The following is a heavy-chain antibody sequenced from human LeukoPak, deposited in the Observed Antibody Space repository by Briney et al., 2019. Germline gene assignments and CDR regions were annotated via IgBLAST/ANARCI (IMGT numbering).Heavy chain of an antibody. CDR2: IYHSGST. J-gene: IGHJ4*02. D-gene: IGHD2-15*01. CDR3: ARALGYCSGGSCYQPDY. CDR1: GYSISSGYY. Sequence: SETLSLTCTVSGYSISSGYYWGWIRQPPGKGLEWIGSIYHSGSTYYNPSLKSRVTISVDTSKNQFSLKLTSVTAADTAVYYCARALGYCSGGSCYQPDYWGQGILVTVSS. V-gene: IGHV4-38-2*02.